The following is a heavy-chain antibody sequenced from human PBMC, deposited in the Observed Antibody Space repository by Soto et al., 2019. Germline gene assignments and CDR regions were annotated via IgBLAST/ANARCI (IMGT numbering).Heavy chain of an antibody. D-gene: IGHD2-2*01. V-gene: IGHV4-30-4*01. CDR1: GGSISSGDYY. CDR3: ARYYCSNTSCFIFDS. Sequence: SETLSLTCTVSGGSISSGDYYWSWIRQPPGKGLEWTGYIFYSGSTYYSPSLQSRITISVDTSKNQFSLKLSSVTAADTAVYYCARYYCSNTSCFIFDSWGQGTLVTVSS. J-gene: IGHJ4*02. CDR2: IFYSGST.